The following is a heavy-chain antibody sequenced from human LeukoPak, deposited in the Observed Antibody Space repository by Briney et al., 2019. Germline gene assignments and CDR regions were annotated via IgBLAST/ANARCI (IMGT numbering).Heavy chain of an antibody. CDR3: ARAMIVVTEYYYYYYGMDV. D-gene: IGHD3-22*01. Sequence: SQTLSLTCAISGDSVSSNSAAWNWIRQSPSRGLEWLGRTYYRSKWYNDYAVSVKSRITINPDTSKNQFSLQLNSVTPEDTAVYYCARAMIVVTEYYYYYYGMDVWGQGTTVTVSS. V-gene: IGHV6-1*01. CDR1: GDSVSSNSAA. CDR2: TYYRSKWYN. J-gene: IGHJ6*02.